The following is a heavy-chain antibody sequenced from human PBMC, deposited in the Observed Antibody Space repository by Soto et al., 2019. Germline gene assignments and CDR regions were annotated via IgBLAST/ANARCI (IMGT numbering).Heavy chain of an antibody. V-gene: IGHV3-30*18. CDR2: ISYDGSNK. J-gene: IGHJ4*02. CDR1: GFTFSSYG. CDR3: AKDESRGVVVPAAISDY. D-gene: IGHD2-2*01. Sequence: QVQLVESGGGVVQPGRSLRLSCAAYGFTFSSYGMHWVRQAPGKGLEWVAVISYDGSNKYYADSVKGRFTISRDNSKNTLYLQMNSLRAEDTAVYYCAKDESRGVVVPAAISDYWGQGTLVTVSS.